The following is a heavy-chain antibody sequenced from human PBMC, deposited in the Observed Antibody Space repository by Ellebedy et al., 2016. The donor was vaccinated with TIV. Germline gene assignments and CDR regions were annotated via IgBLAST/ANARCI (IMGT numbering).Heavy chain of an antibody. CDR2: IYYSGST. Sequence: MPSETLSLTCTVSGGSISSGGYYWSWIRQHPGKGLEWIGYIYYSGSTYYNPSLKSRVTISVDTSKNQFSLKLSSVTAADTAVYYCARGPHTTVARRYWYFDLWGRGTLVTVSS. D-gene: IGHD4-23*01. CDR3: ARGPHTTVARRYWYFDL. J-gene: IGHJ2*01. V-gene: IGHV4-31*03. CDR1: GGSISSGGYY.